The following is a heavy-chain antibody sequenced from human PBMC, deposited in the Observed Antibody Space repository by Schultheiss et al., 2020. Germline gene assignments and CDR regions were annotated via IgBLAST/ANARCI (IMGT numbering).Heavy chain of an antibody. V-gene: IGHV1-69*06. CDR3: AKVYSYGRGYFDY. D-gene: IGHD5-18*01. J-gene: IGHJ4*02. Sequence: CVKVSCKASGGTFSSYAISWVRQAPGQGLEWMGGIIPIFGTANYAQKFQGRVTITADKSTSTAYMELSSLRAEDTAVYYCAKVYSYGRGYFDYWGQGTLVTVSS. CDR1: GGTFSSYA. CDR2: IIPIFGTA.